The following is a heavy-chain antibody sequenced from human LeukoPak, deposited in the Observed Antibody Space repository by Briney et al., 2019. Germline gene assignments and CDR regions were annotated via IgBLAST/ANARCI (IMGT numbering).Heavy chain of an antibody. D-gene: IGHD1-7*01. Sequence: PSETLSLTCTVSGGSISSYYWSWIRQPAGKGLEWIGRIYTSGSTNHNPSLKSRVTMSVDTSKNQFSLKLSSVTAADTAVYYCARVNYSPYYYGMDVWGQGTTVTVSS. CDR3: ARVNYSPYYYGMDV. CDR2: IYTSGST. J-gene: IGHJ6*02. CDR1: GGSISSYY. V-gene: IGHV4-4*07.